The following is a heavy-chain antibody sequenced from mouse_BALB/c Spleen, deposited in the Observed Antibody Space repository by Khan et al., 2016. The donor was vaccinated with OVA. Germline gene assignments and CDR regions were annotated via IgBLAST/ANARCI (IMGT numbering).Heavy chain of an antibody. Sequence: QLVQSGPELTKPGETVKISCKASEYIFTNYGMNWVKQAPGKGLKWMGWINTNTGEPTYAEEFKGRFAFSLETSASTAYLQINNPKNEDTATYFCARLFRTAYPLYYYAMDYWGQGTSVTVSS. D-gene: IGHD1-2*01. V-gene: IGHV9-3*02. J-gene: IGHJ4*01. CDR3: ARLFRTAYPLYYYAMDY. CDR2: INTNTGEP. CDR1: EYIFTNYG.